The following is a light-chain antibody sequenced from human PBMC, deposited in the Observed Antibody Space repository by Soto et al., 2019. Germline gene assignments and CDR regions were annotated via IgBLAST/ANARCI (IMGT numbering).Light chain of an antibody. Sequence: QSALTQPRSVSGSPGQSVTISCTGTSSDVGGYNYVSWYQHHPGKAPKLMIYDVSKWPSGVPDRFSGSKSGNTASLTISGLQAEDEADYYCCSYAGRYTFVFGTGTKLTVL. CDR2: DVS. CDR3: CSYAGRYTFV. CDR1: SSDVGGYNY. J-gene: IGLJ1*01. V-gene: IGLV2-11*01.